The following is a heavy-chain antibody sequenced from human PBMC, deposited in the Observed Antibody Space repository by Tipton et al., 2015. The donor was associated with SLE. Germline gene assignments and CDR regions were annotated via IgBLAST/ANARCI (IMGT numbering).Heavy chain of an antibody. V-gene: IGHV3-23*01. D-gene: IGHD1-26*01. CDR3: AKEIEYGGIVGATNDAFDI. Sequence: SLRLSCAASGFTFRSYAMSWVRQAPGKGLEWVSAISGRGSSTSYADSVKGRFTISRDNAKNTLFLQMNSLRAEDTAVYYCAKEIEYGGIVGATNDAFDIWGQGTTVTVST. J-gene: IGHJ3*02. CDR2: ISGRGSST. CDR1: GFTFRSYA.